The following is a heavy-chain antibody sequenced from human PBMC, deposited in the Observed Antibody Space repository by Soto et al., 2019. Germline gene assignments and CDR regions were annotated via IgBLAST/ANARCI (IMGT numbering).Heavy chain of an antibody. V-gene: IGHV5-51*01. D-gene: IGHD3-22*01. J-gene: IGHJ4*02. CDR3: ARNYYDSSGYYYFDY. Sequence: PGESLKISCKGSGYSLTSYWIGWVRQMPGKGLEWVGIIYPGDSDTRYSPSFQGQVTISADKSISTAFLQWNSLKASDTAMYYCARNYYDSSGYYYFDYWGQGTLVTVSS. CDR2: IYPGDSDT. CDR1: GYSLTSYW.